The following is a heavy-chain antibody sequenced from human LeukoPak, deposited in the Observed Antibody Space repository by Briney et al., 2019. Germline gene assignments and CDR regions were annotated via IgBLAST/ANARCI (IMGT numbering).Heavy chain of an antibody. CDR2: IYHSGGS. V-gene: IGHV4-38-2*01. Sequence: SETLSLTCAVSGYSISSGYYWGWMRPSPGAGLEWIGSIYHSGGSYYNPSLKSRVTISEDTSKNQFSLKLSSMSAADTAVYYCATAVVITPFDYWGQGILVTVSS. D-gene: IGHD3-22*01. CDR3: ATAVVITPFDY. CDR1: GYSISSGYY. J-gene: IGHJ4*02.